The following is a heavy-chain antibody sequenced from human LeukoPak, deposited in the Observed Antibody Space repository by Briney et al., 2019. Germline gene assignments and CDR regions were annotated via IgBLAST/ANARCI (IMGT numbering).Heavy chain of an antibody. Sequence: GGSLRLSCAASGFAFGKYAMSWVRQAPGKGLEWVSAITDRGGNTYYADAVKGRFTISGDNSKNTLYLQMNSLRAEETVVYYCAKASDYDGSGYSFDAFDISGQGTMVTVSS. CDR3: AKASDYDGSGYSFDAFDI. D-gene: IGHD3-22*01. CDR2: ITDRGGNT. V-gene: IGHV3-23*01. J-gene: IGHJ3*02. CDR1: GFAFGKYA.